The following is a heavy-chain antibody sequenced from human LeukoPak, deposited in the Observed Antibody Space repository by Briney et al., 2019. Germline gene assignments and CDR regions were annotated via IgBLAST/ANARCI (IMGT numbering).Heavy chain of an antibody. V-gene: IGHV3-33*01. CDR2: IWYDGSIQ. CDR3: ARAGYCSGGSCYGSDY. D-gene: IGHD2-15*01. J-gene: IGHJ4*02. Sequence: GGSLRLSCAASGFTFSSYGMHWVRQAPGKGLEWVADIWYDGSIQYYADSVKGRFTISRDNSKNTLYLQMDSLRAEDTGVYYCARAGYCSGGSCYGSDYWGQGTLVSVSS. CDR1: GFTFSSYG.